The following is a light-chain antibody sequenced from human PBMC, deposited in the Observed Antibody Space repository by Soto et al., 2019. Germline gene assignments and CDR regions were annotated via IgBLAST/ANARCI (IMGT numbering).Light chain of an antibody. CDR2: VAS. V-gene: IGKV1-39*01. J-gene: IGKJ4*01. CDR1: QSIGRF. Sequence: DIQMTQSPSSLSASVGDRVTITCRASQSIGRFLHWHQQKPGKAPNVLINVASTLRSGVPSRFSGSGSGTDFNLTINSLQPEDFATYFGQQSFTTPLTFGGGNKVDIK. CDR3: QQSFTTPLT.